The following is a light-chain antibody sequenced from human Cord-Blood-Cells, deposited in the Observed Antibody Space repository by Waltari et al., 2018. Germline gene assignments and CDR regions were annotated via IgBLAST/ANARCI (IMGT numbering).Light chain of an antibody. CDR1: QSISSS. J-gene: IGKJ3*01. CDR3: QQSYSTLT. CDR2: AAS. Sequence: DIQMTQSPSSLSASVGDRVTITCRASQSISSSLNWYQQKPGKDPKLLIYAASSLQSWVQSRFSCRGSGTDFTRTISSLQPEDFATYYCQQSYSTLTFGPGTKVYIK. V-gene: IGKV1-39*01.